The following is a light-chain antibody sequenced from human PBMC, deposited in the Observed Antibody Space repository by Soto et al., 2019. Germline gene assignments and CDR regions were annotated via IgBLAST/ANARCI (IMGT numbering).Light chain of an antibody. V-gene: IGKV1-13*02. Sequence: AIQLTLSPSSLSASTGDRVAISCRASQGIKSALVWYQQKPGKSPKLLVYDASSLEGGVPSRFSGSGYGTDFTLTITSLQPEDLATYYCQQHGTLPLTFGGGTKVEIK. J-gene: IGKJ4*01. CDR2: DAS. CDR1: QGIKSA. CDR3: QQHGTLPLT.